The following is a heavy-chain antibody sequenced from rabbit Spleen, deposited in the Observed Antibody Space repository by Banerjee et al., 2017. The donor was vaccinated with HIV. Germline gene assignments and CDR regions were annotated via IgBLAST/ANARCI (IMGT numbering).Heavy chain of an antibody. J-gene: IGHJ4*01. Sequence: QEQLEESGGDLVKPEGSLTLTCTASGFSFSYGYVMSWVRQAPGKGLEWIASINSFTGRPVYASWAKGRFTISKTSSTTVTLQMTSLTAADTATYFCVRGWSGGIDNYVDYFNLWGPGTLVTVS. V-gene: IGHV1S45*01. CDR2: INSFTGRP. CDR3: VRGWSGGIDNYVDYFNL. D-gene: IGHD4-2*01. CDR1: GFSFSYGYV.